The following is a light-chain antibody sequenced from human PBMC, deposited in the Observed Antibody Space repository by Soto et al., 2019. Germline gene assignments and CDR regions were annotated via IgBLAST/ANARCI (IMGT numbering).Light chain of an antibody. V-gene: IGKV1-5*01. CDR2: GAS. J-gene: IGKJ1*01. Sequence: DIQVTQSPSSVSASLGDTATITCRASQDISILLAWYQQKPGRAPKLLIYGASTLESWVPSRFSGSGYGTEFTLTISSLQPDDFATYYCQQYKIYSQTFGRGSKVDI. CDR1: QDISIL. CDR3: QQYKIYSQT.